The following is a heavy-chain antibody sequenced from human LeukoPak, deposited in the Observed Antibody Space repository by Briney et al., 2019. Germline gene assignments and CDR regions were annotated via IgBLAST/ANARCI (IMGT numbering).Heavy chain of an antibody. Sequence: GGSLRLSCAASGFTFTSNAMGWVRQAPGRGLEWVSSITANDATTYYADSVKGRFTISRDNSKNTLYLQMNSLRAEDTAVYYCARVRLYEDYFDYWGQGTLVTVSS. D-gene: IGHD2-8*01. CDR2: ITANDATT. V-gene: IGHV3-23*01. CDR1: GFTFTSNA. J-gene: IGHJ4*02. CDR3: ARVRLYEDYFDY.